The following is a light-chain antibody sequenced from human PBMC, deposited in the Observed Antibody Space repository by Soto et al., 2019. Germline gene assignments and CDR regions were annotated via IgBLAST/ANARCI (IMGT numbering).Light chain of an antibody. J-gene: IGKJ4*01. Sequence: EIVMTQSPATLSVSPGQRVTLSCRASQSISSTLAWFQHKPGQSPRLLIHAASTRATGIPARFSGGGSGTEFTLTISSLQPEDFAVYYCQQYYHWPLTFGGGTKVDIK. V-gene: IGKV3-15*01. CDR2: AAS. CDR3: QQYYHWPLT. CDR1: QSISST.